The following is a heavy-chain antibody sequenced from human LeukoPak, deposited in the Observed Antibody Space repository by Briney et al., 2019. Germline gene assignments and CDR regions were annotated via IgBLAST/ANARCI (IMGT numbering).Heavy chain of an antibody. CDR3: ARGSPLDY. CDR1: GGSISSSSYY. CDR2: IYYSGST. Sequence: PSETLSLTCTVSGGSISSSSYYWGWIRQPPGKGLEWIGSIYYSGSTYYNPPLKSRVTISVDTSKNQFSLKLSSVTAADTAVYYCARGSPLDYWGQGTLVTVSS. V-gene: IGHV4-39*01. J-gene: IGHJ4*02.